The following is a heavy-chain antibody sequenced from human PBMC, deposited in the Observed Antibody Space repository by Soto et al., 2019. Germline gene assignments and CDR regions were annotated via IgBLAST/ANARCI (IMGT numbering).Heavy chain of an antibody. CDR3: AIFCGSHEFPYYMVF. J-gene: IGHJ6*03. CDR2: IYYSGST. D-gene: IGHD2-2*01. V-gene: IGHV4-39*01. Sequence: SETLSLTCTVSGGSINSPSYYWAWFRQSPGKGPEWIGSIYYSGSTYYNPSLKSRVTISVDTSKNQFSLKLSSVTAADAAVYYCAIFCGSHEFPYYMVFWGKGTMVTVFS. CDR1: GGSINSPSYY.